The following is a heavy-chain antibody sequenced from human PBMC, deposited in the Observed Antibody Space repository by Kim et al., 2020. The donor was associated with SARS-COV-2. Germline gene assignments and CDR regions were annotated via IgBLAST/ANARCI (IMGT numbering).Heavy chain of an antibody. D-gene: IGHD1-26*01. Sequence: VKGRFTISRDNAKNSLYLQMNSLRAEDTALYYCAKEGGAYYAYYYYGMDVWGQGTTVTVS. CDR3: AKEGGAYYAYYYYGMDV. J-gene: IGHJ6*02. V-gene: IGHV3-9*01.